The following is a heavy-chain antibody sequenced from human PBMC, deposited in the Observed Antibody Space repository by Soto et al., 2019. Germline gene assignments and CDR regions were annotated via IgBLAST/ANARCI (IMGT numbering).Heavy chain of an antibody. V-gene: IGHV1-2*02. Sequence: AAVKVSCKASGYTFTGYYMHWVRQAPGQGLEWMGWINPNSGGTNYAQKFQGRVTMTRDTSISTAYMELSRLRSDDTAVYYCARDQSSSWSRDAFDIWGQGTMVTVSS. CDR1: GYTFTGYY. D-gene: IGHD6-13*01. CDR3: ARDQSSSWSRDAFDI. J-gene: IGHJ3*02. CDR2: INPNSGGT.